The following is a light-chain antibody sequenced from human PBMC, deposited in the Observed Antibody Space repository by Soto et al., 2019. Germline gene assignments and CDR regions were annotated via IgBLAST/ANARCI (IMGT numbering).Light chain of an antibody. V-gene: IGLV2-14*01. J-gene: IGLJ1*01. CDR1: SSDVGGYDY. CDR3: SSYSISTAYL. CDR2: EVN. Sequence: QSVLTQPASVSGSPGQSITISCTGTSSDVGGYDYVSWYQLHPGKAPKLMVFEVNHRPSGVSYRFSGSKSGNTASLTISGLQAEDEADYFCSSYSISTAYLFGTGTKVT.